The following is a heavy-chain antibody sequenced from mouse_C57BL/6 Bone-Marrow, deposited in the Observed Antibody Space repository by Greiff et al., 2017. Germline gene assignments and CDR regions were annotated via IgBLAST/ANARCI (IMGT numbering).Heavy chain of an antibody. Sequence: EVQLQESGPGLVKPSQSLSLTCSVTGYSITSGYYWNWIRQFPGNKLEWMGYISYDGSNNYNPSLKNRISITRDTSKNQFFLKLNSVTTEDTATYYCASTGPYYFDYWGQGTTLTVSS. CDR3: ASTGPYYFDY. CDR2: ISYDGSN. J-gene: IGHJ2*01. V-gene: IGHV3-6*01. D-gene: IGHD4-1*02. CDR1: GYSITSGYY.